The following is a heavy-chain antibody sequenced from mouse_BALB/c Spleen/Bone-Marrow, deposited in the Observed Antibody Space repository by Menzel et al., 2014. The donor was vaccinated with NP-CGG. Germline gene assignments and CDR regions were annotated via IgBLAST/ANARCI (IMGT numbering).Heavy chain of an antibody. CDR2: ISSGGST. V-gene: IGHV5-6-5*01. Sequence: EVKLQASGGGLVKPGGSLKLSCAASGFTFSSYAMSWVRQTPEKRLEWVAFISSGGSTYYPDSVKDRFTISRDNARNILYLQMSSLRSEDTAMYYCARWYYGRGFAYWGQGTLVTVSA. D-gene: IGHD1-1*01. J-gene: IGHJ3*01. CDR3: ARWYYGRGFAY. CDR1: GFTFSSYA.